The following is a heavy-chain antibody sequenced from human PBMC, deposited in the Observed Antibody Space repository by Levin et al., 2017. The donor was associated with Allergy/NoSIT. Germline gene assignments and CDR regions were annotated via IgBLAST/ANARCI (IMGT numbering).Heavy chain of an antibody. D-gene: IGHD3-9*01. V-gene: IGHV3-11*05. Sequence: SCAASGFTFSAYYVTWIRQAPGKGLQWVSYISSTGTYTNYADSVKGRFTISRDNAKNSMYLQMNSLRAEDTAVYYCAREDPRGRYFDYWGQGTLVTVSS. CDR2: ISSTGTYT. CDR1: GFTFSAYY. CDR3: AREDPRGRYFDY. J-gene: IGHJ4*02.